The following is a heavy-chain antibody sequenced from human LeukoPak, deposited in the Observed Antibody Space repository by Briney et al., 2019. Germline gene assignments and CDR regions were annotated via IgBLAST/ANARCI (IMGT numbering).Heavy chain of an antibody. CDR1: GYTFTGYY. CDR2: INPNSGGT. D-gene: IGHD2-2*02. J-gene: IGHJ4*02. Sequence: ASVKVSCKASGYTFTGYYMHWVRQAPGQGLEWMGWINPNSGGTNYAQKFQGRVTMTRDTSTSTAYMELSGLRSDDTAVYYCARGGVRCSSTSCYKFDYWGQGTLVTVSS. CDR3: ARGGVRCSSTSCYKFDY. V-gene: IGHV1-2*02.